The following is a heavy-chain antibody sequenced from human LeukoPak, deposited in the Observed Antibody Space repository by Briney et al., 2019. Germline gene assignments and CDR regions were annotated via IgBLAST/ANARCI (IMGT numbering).Heavy chain of an antibody. D-gene: IGHD3-16*01. CDR1: GGSISSSSYY. V-gene: IGHV4-39*01. CDR3: ASNTLNPKHRVYYDYVWGSYAYAFDI. J-gene: IGHJ3*02. CDR2: IYYSGST. Sequence: KASETLSLTCTVSGGSISSSSYYWGWIRQPPGKGLEWIGSIYYSGSTYYNPSLKSRVTISVDTSKNQFSLKLSSVTAADTAVYYCASNTLNPKHRVYYDYVWGSYAYAFDIWGQGTMVTVSS.